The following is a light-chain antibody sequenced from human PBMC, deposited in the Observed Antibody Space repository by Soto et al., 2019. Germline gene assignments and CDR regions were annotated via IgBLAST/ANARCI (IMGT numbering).Light chain of an antibody. CDR1: QSVSSSY. J-gene: IGKJ4*01. CDR3: QQFSSYPLT. CDR2: DAS. Sequence: IMFTQSLCTLSLSPGERATLPCRASQSVSSSYLAWYQQKPGQAPRLLIYDASSRATGIPDRFSGGGSGTDFTLTISRLEPEDFAVYYCQQFSSYPLTFGGGTKVDIK. V-gene: IGKV3-20*01.